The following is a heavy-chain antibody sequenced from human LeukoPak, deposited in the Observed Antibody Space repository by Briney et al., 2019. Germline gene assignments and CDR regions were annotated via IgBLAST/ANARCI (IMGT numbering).Heavy chain of an antibody. J-gene: IGHJ5*02. Sequence: GGSLRLSCAASGFTFTNYRLNWVRQAPGKGLEWVSYISSSGSTIYYADSVKGRFTISRDNAKNSLYLQMNSLRAEDTAVYYCARDHSSSWYRGYNWFDPWGQGTLVTVSS. CDR1: GFTFTNYR. D-gene: IGHD6-13*01. CDR2: ISSSGSTI. V-gene: IGHV3-48*04. CDR3: ARDHSSSWYRGYNWFDP.